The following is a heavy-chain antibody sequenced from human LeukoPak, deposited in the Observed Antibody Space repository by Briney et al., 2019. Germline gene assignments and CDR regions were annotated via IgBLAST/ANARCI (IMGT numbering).Heavy chain of an antibody. V-gene: IGHV1-24*01. D-gene: IGHD2-15*01. CDR3: ATVGYCSGGSCDGPYYFDY. Sequence: ASVKVSCKVSGYTLTELSMHWVRQAPGKGLEWMGGFDPEDGETIYAQKFQGRVTMTEDTSTDTAYMELSSLRSEDTAVYYCATVGYCSGGSCDGPYYFDYWGQGTLVTVSS. CDR1: GYTLTELS. J-gene: IGHJ4*02. CDR2: FDPEDGET.